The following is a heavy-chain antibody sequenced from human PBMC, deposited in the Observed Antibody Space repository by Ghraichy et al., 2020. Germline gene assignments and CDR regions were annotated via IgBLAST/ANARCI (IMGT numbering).Heavy chain of an antibody. V-gene: IGHV3-23*01. Sequence: GSLRLSCAASGFTFSSYAMSWVRQAPGKGLEWVSAISGSGGSTYYADSVKGRFTISRDNSKNTLYLQMNSLRAEDTAVYYCAKEDYYDSSGYYWFLQPFDYWGQGTLVTVSS. D-gene: IGHD3-22*01. CDR2: ISGSGGST. CDR3: AKEDYYDSSGYYWFLQPFDY. J-gene: IGHJ4*02. CDR1: GFTFSSYA.